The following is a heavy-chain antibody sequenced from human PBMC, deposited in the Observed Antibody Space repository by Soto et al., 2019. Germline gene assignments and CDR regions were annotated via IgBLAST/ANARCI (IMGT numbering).Heavy chain of an antibody. J-gene: IGHJ4*02. CDR1: GGSISTGGYS. Sequence: QLQLTESGSGLVKPSQTLSLTCAVSGGSISTGGYSWSWIRQPPGKGLEWIGYIYHSGSTHYNPSLKSLVTTSVDRSKYQFSLKLSSVTAAGTAVYSCAIGQVAAAQHWGQGTLVTVSS. D-gene: IGHD2-15*01. V-gene: IGHV4-30-2*01. CDR2: IYHSGST. CDR3: AIGQVAAAQH.